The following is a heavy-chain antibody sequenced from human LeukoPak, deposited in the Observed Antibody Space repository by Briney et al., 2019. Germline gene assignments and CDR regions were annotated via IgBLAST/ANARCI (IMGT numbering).Heavy chain of an antibody. V-gene: IGHV3-7*03. Sequence: GGSLRLSCAASGFTFSSYWMSWVRQAPGKGLERVANIKQDGSEKYYVDSVKGRFTISRDNAKNSLYLQMNSLRAEDTAVYYCARLLVRGVIRGAYYFDYWGQGTLVTVSS. D-gene: IGHD3-10*01. CDR1: GFTFSSYW. CDR3: ARLLVRGVIRGAYYFDY. CDR2: IKQDGSEK. J-gene: IGHJ4*02.